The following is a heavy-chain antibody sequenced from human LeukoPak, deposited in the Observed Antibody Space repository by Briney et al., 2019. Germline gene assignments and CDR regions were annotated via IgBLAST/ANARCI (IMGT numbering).Heavy chain of an antibody. V-gene: IGHV3-74*01. CDR1: GFTFISYW. CDR3: ARDAPGNIALDY. CDR2: INRDGSST. D-gene: IGHD2/OR15-2a*01. J-gene: IGHJ4*02. Sequence: PGGSLRLSCAASGFTFISYWMHWVRQAPGKGLVWVSRINRDGSSTDYADSVKGRFTISRDNAKNTLYLQMNSLRGEDTAVYFCARDAPGNIALDYWGQGTLVTVSS.